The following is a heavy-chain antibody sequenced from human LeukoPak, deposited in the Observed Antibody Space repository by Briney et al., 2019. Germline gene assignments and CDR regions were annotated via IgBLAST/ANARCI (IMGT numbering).Heavy chain of an antibody. CDR2: IYYSGST. D-gene: IGHD3-22*01. Sequence: PSETLSLTCTVSGGSISSSSYYWGWIRQPPGKGLEWIGSIYYSGSTYYNPSLKSRVTMSVDTSKNQFSLKLSSVTAADTAVYYCARLTDYYDSSGYCFDYWGQGTLVTVSS. J-gene: IGHJ4*02. V-gene: IGHV4-39*07. CDR1: GGSISSSSYY. CDR3: ARLTDYYDSSGYCFDY.